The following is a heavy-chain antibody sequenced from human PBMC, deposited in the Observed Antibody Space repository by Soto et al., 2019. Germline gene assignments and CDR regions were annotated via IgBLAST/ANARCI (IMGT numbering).Heavy chain of an antibody. CDR3: AMRASPLIAY. D-gene: IGHD1-26*01. CDR1: GYTFTSYA. V-gene: IGHV1-3*01. CDR2: INAGNGNT. Sequence: QVQLVQSGAEVKKPGASVKVSCKASGYTFTSYAMHWVRQAPGQRLEWMGWINAGNGNTKYSQKFQGRVTIIRDTSASTAYMELSSLRSEDTAVYYCAMRASPLIAYWGQGTLVTVSS. J-gene: IGHJ4*02.